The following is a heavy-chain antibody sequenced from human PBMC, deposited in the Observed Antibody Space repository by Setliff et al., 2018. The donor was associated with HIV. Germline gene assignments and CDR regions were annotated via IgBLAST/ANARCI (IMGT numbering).Heavy chain of an antibody. Sequence: SETLSLTCTVSGGSIRNAGHCWSWIRQRPGRGLEWIGYVFYSGTTYYNPSLKSRLVISVDSSKNLFSLNLKSVTAADTAVYYYARSRVWADAGRYFDSWGQGTLVTVSS. J-gene: IGHJ4*02. CDR3: ARSRVWADAGRYFDS. V-gene: IGHV4-31*03. CDR1: GGSIRNAGHC. CDR2: VFYSGTT. D-gene: IGHD7-27*01.